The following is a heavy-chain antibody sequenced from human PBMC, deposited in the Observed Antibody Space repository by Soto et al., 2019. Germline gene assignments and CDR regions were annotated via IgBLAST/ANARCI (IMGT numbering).Heavy chain of an antibody. CDR1: GFTFSSAW. D-gene: IGHD3-22*01. CDR2: IKSKADGGTT. Sequence: GGSLRLSCAASGFTFSSAWMNWVRQAPGKGLEWVGRIKSKADGGTTDYDYAAPVKGRFTISRDDSKNTLYLQMNSLKTEDTAVYYCTTDGASSGPFRGDYVDYWGQGTRVTV. J-gene: IGHJ4*02. V-gene: IGHV3-15*07. CDR3: TTDGASSGPFRGDYVDY.